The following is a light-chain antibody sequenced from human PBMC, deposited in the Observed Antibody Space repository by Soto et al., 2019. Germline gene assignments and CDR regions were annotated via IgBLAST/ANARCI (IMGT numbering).Light chain of an antibody. V-gene: IGKV1-5*03. CDR2: QAS. Sequence: IQMPQSPATLSAPFGAGAPTICRGSQSIHSWLAWYQQNPGKAPKIFIYQASTLESGVPSRFRGSGSGTESTLTISSLQPDDFETYYCQHYNSYSEAFGQGTKVDIK. J-gene: IGKJ1*01. CDR3: QHYNSYSEA. CDR1: QSIHSW.